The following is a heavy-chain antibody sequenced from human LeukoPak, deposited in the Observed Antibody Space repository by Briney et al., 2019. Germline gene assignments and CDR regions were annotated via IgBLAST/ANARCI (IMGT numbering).Heavy chain of an antibody. V-gene: IGHV4-39*01. CDR3: ASRGYCSSTSCYLPYGMDV. CDR2: IYYSGST. Sequence: PSETLSLTCTVSGGSISSSSYYWGWIRQPPGKGLERIGSIYYSGSTYYNPSLKSRVTISVDTSKNQFSLKLSSVTAADTAVYYCASRGYCSSTSCYLPYGMDVWGQGTTVTVSS. D-gene: IGHD2-2*01. CDR1: GGSISSSSYY. J-gene: IGHJ6*02.